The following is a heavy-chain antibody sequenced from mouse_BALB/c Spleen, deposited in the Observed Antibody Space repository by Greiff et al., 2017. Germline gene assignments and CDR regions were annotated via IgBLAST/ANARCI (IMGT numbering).Heavy chain of an antibody. CDR2: IWWDDDK. CDR3: ARNYYYGNYYLDY. V-gene: IGHV8-8*01. CDR1: GFSLSTSGMG. J-gene: IGHJ2*01. Sequence: QVQLQQSGPGILKPSQSLSLTCSFSGFSLSTSGMGVGWIRQPSGKGLEWLAHIWWDDDKYYNPSLKSQLTISKDTSRNQVFLKITSVDTADTATDYCARNYYYGNYYLDYWGQGTTLTVSS. D-gene: IGHD2-1*01.